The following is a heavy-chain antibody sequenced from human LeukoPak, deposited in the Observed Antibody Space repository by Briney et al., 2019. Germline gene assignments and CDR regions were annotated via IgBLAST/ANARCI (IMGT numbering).Heavy chain of an antibody. J-gene: IGHJ2*01. CDR3: ASRFTVTSNWYFDL. Sequence: SETLSLACTVSGYSISSGYYWGWIRQPPGKGLEWIGSIYHSGSTYYNPSLKSRVTISVDTSKNQFSLKLSSVTAADTAVYCCASRFTVTSNWYFDLWGRGTLVTVSS. CDR1: GYSISSGYY. V-gene: IGHV4-38-2*02. CDR2: IYHSGST. D-gene: IGHD4-17*01.